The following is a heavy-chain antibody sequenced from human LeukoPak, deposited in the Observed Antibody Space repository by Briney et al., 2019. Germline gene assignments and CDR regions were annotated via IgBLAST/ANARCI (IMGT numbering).Heavy chain of an antibody. J-gene: IGHJ4*02. Sequence: PGGSLRLSCAASGFTFSSYGMHWVRQAPGKGLEWVAFIRYDGSNKYYADSVKGRFTISRDNSKNTLYLQMNSLRAEDTAVYYCARPIESSSWYPFDYWGQGTLVTVSS. CDR2: IRYDGSNK. CDR1: GFTFSSYG. CDR3: ARPIESSSWYPFDY. D-gene: IGHD6-13*01. V-gene: IGHV3-30*02.